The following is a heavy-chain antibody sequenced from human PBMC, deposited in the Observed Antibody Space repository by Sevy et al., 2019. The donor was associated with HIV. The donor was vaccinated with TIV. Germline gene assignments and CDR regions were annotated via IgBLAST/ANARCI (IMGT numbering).Heavy chain of an antibody. CDR1: GASISSGGYS. J-gene: IGHJ5*02. D-gene: IGHD3-16*02. CDR2: IYHSGST. CDR3: ARADYVWGSYSSNWFDP. V-gene: IGHV4-30-2*01. Sequence: SETLSLTCAVSGASISSGGYSWNWIRQPPGKGLEWIGYIYHSGSTYYNPSLKSRVTISVDRSKNQFSLRLSSVTAADRDVYYCARADYVWGSYSSNWFDPWGQGTLVTVSS.